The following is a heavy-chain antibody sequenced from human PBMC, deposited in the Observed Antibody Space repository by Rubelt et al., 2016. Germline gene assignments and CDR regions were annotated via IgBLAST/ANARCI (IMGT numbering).Heavy chain of an antibody. CDR3: AREAETTVTSNFDY. CDR1: GGSISSSSYY. D-gene: IGHD4-17*01. J-gene: IGHJ4*02. Sequence: QLQLQESGPGLVKLSETLSLTCTVSGGSISSSSYYWGWIRQPPGKGLEWIGSIYYSGSTYYNPSLKSRVTISVDTSKNQFSLKLSSVTAADTAVYYCAREAETTVTSNFDYWGQGTLVTVSS. CDR2: IYYSGST. V-gene: IGHV4-39*02.